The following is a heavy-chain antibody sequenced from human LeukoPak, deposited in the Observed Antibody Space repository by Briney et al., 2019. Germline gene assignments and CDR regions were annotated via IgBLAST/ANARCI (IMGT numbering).Heavy chain of an antibody. CDR3: ARDVRYYDILTGLDY. V-gene: IGHV1-18*01. J-gene: IGHJ4*02. D-gene: IGHD3-9*01. Sequence: GASLKVPCRASGYTFTSYGISWVHQAPGQGLEWMGWISAYNGNTNYAQKLQGRVTMTTDTSTSTAYMELRSLRSDDTAVYCCARDVRYYDILTGLDYWGQGTLVTVSS. CDR2: ISAYNGNT. CDR1: GYTFTSYG.